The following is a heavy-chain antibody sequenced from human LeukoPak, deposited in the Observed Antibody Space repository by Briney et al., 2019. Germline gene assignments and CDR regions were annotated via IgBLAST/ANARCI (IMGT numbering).Heavy chain of an antibody. CDR1: GGSISSYY. CDR2: IYYSGST. CDR3: ARENKGGYCSSTSCYGDWFDP. Sequence: SETLSLTCTVPGGSISSYYCSWIRQPPGKGLEWIGYIYYSGSTNYNPSLKSRVTISVDTSKNQFSLKLSSVTAADTAVYYCARENKGGYCSSTSCYGDWFDPWGQGTLVTVSS. V-gene: IGHV4-59*12. J-gene: IGHJ5*02. D-gene: IGHD2-2*01.